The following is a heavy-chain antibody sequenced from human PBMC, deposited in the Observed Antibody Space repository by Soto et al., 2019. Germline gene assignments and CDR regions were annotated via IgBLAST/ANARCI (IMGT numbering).Heavy chain of an antibody. CDR1: GFTFSSYW. Sequence: EVQLVESGGGLVQPGGSLRLSCVASGFTFSSYWMSWVRQAPGKGLEWVANIKQDGSEKYYVDSVKGRFTISRDNAKNSLYLQMNSLRAEDTAVYYCARLSVGSSWYGFDYWGQGTLVTVSS. J-gene: IGHJ4*02. CDR2: IKQDGSEK. CDR3: ARLSVGSSWYGFDY. V-gene: IGHV3-7*01. D-gene: IGHD6-13*01.